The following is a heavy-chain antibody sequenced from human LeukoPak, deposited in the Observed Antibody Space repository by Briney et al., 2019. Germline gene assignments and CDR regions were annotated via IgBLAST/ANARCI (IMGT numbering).Heavy chain of an antibody. V-gene: IGHV1-18*04. CDR3: VREWRYCSSTSCIVY. J-gene: IGHJ4*02. D-gene: IGHD2-2*01. Sequence: ASVKVSCKASGYTFTSYGISWVRQAPGQELEWMGWISAYNGNTNYAQKLQGRVTMTTDTSTSTAYMELRSLRSDDTAVYYCVREWRYCSSTSCIVYWGQGPLVTVSS. CDR1: GYTFTSYG. CDR2: ISAYNGNT.